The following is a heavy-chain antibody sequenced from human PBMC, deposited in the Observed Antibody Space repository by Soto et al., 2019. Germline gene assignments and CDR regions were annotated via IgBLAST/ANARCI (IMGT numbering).Heavy chain of an antibody. J-gene: IGHJ4*02. CDR1: GFTFSDYY. V-gene: IGHV3-11*05. CDR3: ARGVRYYSSEKPANFDY. D-gene: IGHD3-10*01. CDR2: ISVSSTYA. Sequence: QVQLLESGGGLVKPGGSLRLSCAASGFTFSDYYMSWIRLAPGKGLECVAYISVSSTYANYADSVEGRFTISRDNAKNSLFLQMNSLRVEDTAVYYRARGVRYYSSEKPANFDYWGQGALVTVSS.